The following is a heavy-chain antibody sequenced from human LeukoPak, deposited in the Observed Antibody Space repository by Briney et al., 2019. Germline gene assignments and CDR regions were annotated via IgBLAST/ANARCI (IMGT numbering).Heavy chain of an antibody. CDR2: IYYSGST. CDR3: ARRTYYYDSSGYYYYHMDV. V-gene: IGHV4-59*08. Sequence: SETLSLTCTVSGGSISSYYWSWIRQPPGKGLAGIGYIYYSGSTNYNPPLKSRVTISVDTSKNQFSLKLSSVTAADTAVYFCARRTYYYDSSGYYYYHMDVWGKGTTVTVSS. J-gene: IGHJ6*03. CDR1: GGSISSYY. D-gene: IGHD3-22*01.